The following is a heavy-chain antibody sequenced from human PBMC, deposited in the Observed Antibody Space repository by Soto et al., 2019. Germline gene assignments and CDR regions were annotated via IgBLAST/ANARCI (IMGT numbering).Heavy chain of an antibody. CDR3: AKSSVYYDSMARFDY. D-gene: IGHD3-22*01. V-gene: IGHV3-23*01. CDR1: GFSFNSFA. CDR2: ISGDGYST. Sequence: EVQLLESGGGLVQPGGSLRLSCAASGFSFNSFAMSWVRQAPGKGLEWVSAISGDGYSTYYADSVKGRFTVSRVNSNNTHYLQMDSLRAEDTAVYYWAKSSVYYDSMARFDYWGQGSLVTVSS. J-gene: IGHJ4*02.